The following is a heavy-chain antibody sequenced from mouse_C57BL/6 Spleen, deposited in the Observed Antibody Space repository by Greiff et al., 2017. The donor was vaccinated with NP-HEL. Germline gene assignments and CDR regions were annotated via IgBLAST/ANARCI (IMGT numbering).Heavy chain of an antibody. J-gene: IGHJ4*01. CDR3: ARWGTTDYAMDY. CDR1: GYAFSSSW. CDR2: IYPGDGDT. D-gene: IGHD1-1*01. V-gene: IGHV1-82*01. Sequence: QVQLQQSGPELVKPGASVKISCKASGYAFSSSWMNWVKQRPGKGLEWIGRIYPGDGDTNYNGKFKGKATLTADKSSSTAYMQLSSLTSGNSAVYFCARWGTTDYAMDYWGQGTSVTVSS.